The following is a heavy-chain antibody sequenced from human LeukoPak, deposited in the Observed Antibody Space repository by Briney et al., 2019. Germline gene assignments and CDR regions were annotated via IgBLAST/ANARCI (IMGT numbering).Heavy chain of an antibody. V-gene: IGHV3-NL1*01. D-gene: IGHD3-10*01. CDR3: ARERNYYGSGSYGY. CDR2: IYSGGST. Sequence: GGSLRLSCAASGFTFSSYGMHWVRQAPGKGLEWVSVIYSGGSTYYADSVKGRFTISRDNSKNTLYLRMNSLRAEDTAVYYCARERNYYGSGSYGYWGQGTLVTVSS. J-gene: IGHJ4*02. CDR1: GFTFSSYG.